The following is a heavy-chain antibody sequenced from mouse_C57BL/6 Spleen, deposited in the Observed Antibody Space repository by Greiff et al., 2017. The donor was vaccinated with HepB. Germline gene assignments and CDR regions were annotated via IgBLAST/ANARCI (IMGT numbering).Heavy chain of an antibody. J-gene: IGHJ2*01. CDR3: ARSGMVTNFDY. Sequence: QVHVKQSGAELVRPGTSVKMSCKASGYTFTNFWIGWAKQSPAHGLEWIGDIYPGGGYTNYNEKFKGKATLTADKSSSTAYMQFSSLTSEDSAIYYCARSGMVTNFDYWGQGTTLTVSS. V-gene: IGHV1-63*01. CDR2: IYPGGGYT. D-gene: IGHD2-2*01. CDR1: GYTFTNFW.